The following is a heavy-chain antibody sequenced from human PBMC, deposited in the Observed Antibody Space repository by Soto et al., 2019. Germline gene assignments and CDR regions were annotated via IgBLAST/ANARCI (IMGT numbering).Heavy chain of an antibody. V-gene: IGHV3-23*01. CDR2: ISASSSSS. J-gene: IGHJ4*02. CDR1: GFSFTSYA. CDR3: AKRYAYLDY. D-gene: IGHD3-9*01. Sequence: GGTLILFFTTYGFSFTSYAMGWVRQAPGKGLEWVSTISASSSSSYHPDSVKGRFAISRDNSKKTMYLQMNSLRAEDTAVYYCAKRYAYLDYWGLGAQAPVSS.